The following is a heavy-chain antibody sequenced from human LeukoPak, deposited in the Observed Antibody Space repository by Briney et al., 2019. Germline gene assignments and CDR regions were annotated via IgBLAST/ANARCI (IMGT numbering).Heavy chain of an antibody. D-gene: IGHD4-17*01. J-gene: IGHJ5*02. CDR3: ASGKYGLRGWFDP. V-gene: IGHV1-69*05. CDR1: GGTFNRYA. CDR2: ITPIFGTA. Sequence: SVKVSFKASGGTFNRYAFPWVRQAPGQGLEWMGGITPIFGTANYAQKFQGRVTITTDESTDTAYMELTSLTSEDTAVYYCASGKYGLRGWFDPWGQGTLVTVSP.